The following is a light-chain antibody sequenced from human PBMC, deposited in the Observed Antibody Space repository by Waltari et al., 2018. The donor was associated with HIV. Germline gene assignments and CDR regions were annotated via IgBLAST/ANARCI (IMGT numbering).Light chain of an antibody. V-gene: IGLV1-47*01. CDR3: ATWNDSL. J-gene: IGLJ2*01. CDR1: SSNIGSNC. Sequence: QSVLTQPPSASGTPGKRVTISCSGSSSNIGSNCVYWNHHLPGTAPKLLVYRNNQRPSGVPDRLSGSKSGTSASLAISGLRSEDEADYYCATWNDSLVGGGTKLTVL. CDR2: RNN.